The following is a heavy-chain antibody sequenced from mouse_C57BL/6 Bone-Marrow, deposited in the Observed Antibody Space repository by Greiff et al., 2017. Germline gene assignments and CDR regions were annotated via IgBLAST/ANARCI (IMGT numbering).Heavy chain of an antibody. CDR1: GFPITSGYY. Sequence: VQLQESGPGLVKPSQSLFLTCSITGFPITSGYYWIWIRQSPGKPLEWMGYITHSGETFYNPSLQSPISITRETSKNQFFLQLNSVTTEDTAMYYCAGDYGEGFAYWGQGTLVTVSA. J-gene: IGHJ3*01. CDR3: AGDYGEGFAY. V-gene: IGHV12-3*01. D-gene: IGHD1-1*02. CDR2: ITHSGET.